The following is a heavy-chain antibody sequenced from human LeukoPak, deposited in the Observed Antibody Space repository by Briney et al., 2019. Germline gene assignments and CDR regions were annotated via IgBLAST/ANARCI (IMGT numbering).Heavy chain of an antibody. CDR3: AKDMTQFWSGPDY. V-gene: IGHV3-30*18. D-gene: IGHD3-3*01. J-gene: IGHJ4*02. Sequence: GGSLRLSCTASGFTFSSYGMHWVRQAPGKGLEWVTVISYDGSNKYFADSGKGRFTISRDNSKNTLFLQMNSLRAEDTAVYYCAKDMTQFWSGPDYWGQGTLVTVSS. CDR1: GFTFSSYG. CDR2: ISYDGSNK.